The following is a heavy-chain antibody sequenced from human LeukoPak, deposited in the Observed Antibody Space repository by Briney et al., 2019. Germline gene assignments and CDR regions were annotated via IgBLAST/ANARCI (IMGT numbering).Heavy chain of an antibody. V-gene: IGHV1-2*02. CDR1: GYTFTSYY. D-gene: IGHD2-2*01. J-gene: IGHJ3*02. CDR3: ASKGAGYCHSTNCQGALDI. CDR2: INTNSGDT. Sequence: GASVKVSCKASGYTFTSYYMHWVRQAPGQGLEWMGWINTNSGDTKYAQKFQGRVTMTRDTSITTAYMELNSLTSDDTAVYYCASKGAGYCHSTNCQGALDIWGQGTMVTVSS.